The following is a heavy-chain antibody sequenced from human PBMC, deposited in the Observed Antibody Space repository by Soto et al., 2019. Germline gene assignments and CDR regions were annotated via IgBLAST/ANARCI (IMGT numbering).Heavy chain of an antibody. Sequence: SETLSLTCTVSGGSISSGAYYWSWVRQPPGKGLEWIGYTYYSGSTYYNPSLKSRVTISVDTSKNQFSLKLSSVTATDTAVYYCARDNYGEPYYFDYWGQGTLVTVSS. CDR1: GGSISSGAYY. D-gene: IGHD4-17*01. J-gene: IGHJ4*02. CDR2: TYYSGST. V-gene: IGHV4-30-4*01. CDR3: ARDNYGEPYYFDY.